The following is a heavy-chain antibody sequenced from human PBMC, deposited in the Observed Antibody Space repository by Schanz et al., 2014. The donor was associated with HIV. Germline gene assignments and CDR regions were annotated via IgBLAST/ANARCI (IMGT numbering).Heavy chain of an antibody. D-gene: IGHD3-3*02. CDR2: IIPMFGTR. J-gene: IGHJ6*02. CDR1: GYTFTGYY. CDR3: ARAAFSSEYYYGMDV. Sequence: QVQLVQSGAEVKKPGASVKVSCKASGYTFTGYYMHWVRQAPGQGLEWMGGIIPMFGTRNFAQKFQGRVTITADESTTTAYMELSSLTSEDTAVYFCARAAFSSEYYYGMDVWGQGTTVTVSS. V-gene: IGHV1-69*01.